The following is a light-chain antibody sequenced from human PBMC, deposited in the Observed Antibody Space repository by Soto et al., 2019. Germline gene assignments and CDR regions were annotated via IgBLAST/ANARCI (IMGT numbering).Light chain of an antibody. CDR1: QSVLYSSNNKNY. CDR2: WAS. Sequence: DIVMTQSPDSLAVSLGERATINCKSSQSVLYSSNNKNYLAWYQQKPGQPPKLLIYWASTRESGVPDRFSGSGSGTDFTLTISSLQPEDMAVYYCQQYYSTPLTFGPGTKVDIK. V-gene: IGKV4-1*01. J-gene: IGKJ3*01. CDR3: QQYYSTPLT.